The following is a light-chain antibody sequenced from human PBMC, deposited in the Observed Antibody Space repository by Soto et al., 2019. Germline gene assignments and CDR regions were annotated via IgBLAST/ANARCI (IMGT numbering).Light chain of an antibody. CDR2: SAF. CDR3: QQGSTTPIT. V-gene: IGKV1-39*01. Sequence: DIQMTQSPSSLSPSIGDRVTITYRASQNIGSFLNWYQQKPGEAPRLLVCSAFRIQSGVPSRFNASGSGTDFTLSISSLQPEDFSTYYCQQGSTTPITFGLGTRLEIK. CDR1: QNIGSF. J-gene: IGKJ5*01.